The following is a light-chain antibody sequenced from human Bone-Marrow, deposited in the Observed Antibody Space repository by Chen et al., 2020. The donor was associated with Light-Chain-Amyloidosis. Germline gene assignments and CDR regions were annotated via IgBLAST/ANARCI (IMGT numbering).Light chain of an antibody. Sequence: SYVLTQPSSVSVAPGQTATIACGGNNIGSTSVHWYQQTPGQAPLLVVYDDSDRPSGIPERLSGYNSGNTDTLTISRVEAGDEADYDWQVWDRSSDRPVFGGGTKLTVL. V-gene: IGLV3-21*02. CDR3: QVWDRSSDRPV. J-gene: IGLJ3*02. CDR2: DDS. CDR1: NIGSTS.